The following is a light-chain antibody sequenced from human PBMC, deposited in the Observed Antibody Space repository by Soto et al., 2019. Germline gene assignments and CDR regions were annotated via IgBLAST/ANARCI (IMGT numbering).Light chain of an antibody. CDR3: QQFRT. CDR2: DAS. J-gene: IGKJ1*01. V-gene: IGKV1-5*01. CDR1: QSFSGW. Sequence: DIQMTQSPSTPPASVGDRITVTCRGSQSFSGWLGWYQQKPGKAPKLLIYDASNLESGVPSRFSGSGSGTEFTLTISSLQPDDFATYYCQQFRTFGQGTKVDIK.